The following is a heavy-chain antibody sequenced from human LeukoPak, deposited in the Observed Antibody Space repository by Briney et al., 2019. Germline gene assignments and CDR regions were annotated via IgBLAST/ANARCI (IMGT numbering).Heavy chain of an antibody. CDR2: IYTSGST. CDR3: ARVVAGRWDWFDP. CDR1: GGSISSGSYY. D-gene: IGHD2-2*01. V-gene: IGHV4-61*02. Sequence: KPSETLSLTCTVSGGSISSGSYYWSWIRQPAGKGLEWIGRIYTSGSTNYNPSLKSRVTISVDTSKNQFSLKLSSVTAADTAVYYCARVVAGRWDWFDPWGQGTLVTVSS. J-gene: IGHJ5*02.